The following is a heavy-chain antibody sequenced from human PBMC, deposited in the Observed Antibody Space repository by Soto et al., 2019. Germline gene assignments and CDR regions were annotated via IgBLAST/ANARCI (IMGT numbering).Heavy chain of an antibody. V-gene: IGHV3-48*02. CDR2: INSGSTTI. CDR1: GFTLSSYS. CDR3: ARDNPRSSGWDV. Sequence: EVQLVESGGGLVQPGGSLRLSCAASGFTLSSYSMNWVRQAPGKGLEGVSYINSGSTTIYYADSVKSRFTISRDNAKNSLYLQMNSLRDEDTAVYYCARDNPRSSGWDVWGQGTTVTVSS. J-gene: IGHJ6*02.